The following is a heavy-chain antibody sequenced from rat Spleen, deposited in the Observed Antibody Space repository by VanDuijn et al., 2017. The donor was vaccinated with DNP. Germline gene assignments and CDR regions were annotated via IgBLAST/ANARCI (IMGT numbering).Heavy chain of an antibody. V-gene: IGHV2-30*01. D-gene: IGHD1-9*01. Sequence: QVQLKESGPGLVQPSQTLSLTCTVSGFSLTSYNVHWVRQPTGKGLEWMGIIWTGGNTDYNSTLKSRLSISRDTSKGQVFLEMNSPETEDSAIYFCTRDRDSIGIRTWYFDFWGPGTMVTVSS. CDR3: TRDRDSIGIRTWYFDF. CDR1: GFSLTSYN. J-gene: IGHJ1*01. CDR2: IWTGGNT.